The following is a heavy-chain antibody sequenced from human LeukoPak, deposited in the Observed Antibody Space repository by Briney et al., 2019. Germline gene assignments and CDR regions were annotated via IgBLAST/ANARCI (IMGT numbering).Heavy chain of an antibody. J-gene: IGHJ4*02. CDR3: ARARESGYVDY. CDR1: GYSISNGYY. V-gene: IGHV4-59*01. D-gene: IGHD1-26*01. CDR2: IYYSGST. Sequence: SETLSLTCIVSGYSISNGYYWGWIRQPPGKGLEWIGYIYYSGSTNYNPSLKSRVTISVDTSKNQFSLKLSSVTAADTAVYYCARARESGYVDYWGQGTLVTVSS.